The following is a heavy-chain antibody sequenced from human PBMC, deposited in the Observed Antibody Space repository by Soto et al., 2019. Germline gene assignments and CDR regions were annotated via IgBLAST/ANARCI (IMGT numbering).Heavy chain of an antibody. Sequence: GGSLRLSCAASGFTFSSYAMHWVRQAPGKGLEWVAVISYDGSNKYYADSVKGRFTISRDNSKNTLYLQMNSLRAEDTAVYYCAREGALVLYRKQQSDQKGYFDYWGQGTLVTVSS. CDR2: ISYDGSNK. D-gene: IGHD6-13*01. CDR1: GFTFSSYA. V-gene: IGHV3-30-3*01. CDR3: AREGALVLYRKQQSDQKGYFDY. J-gene: IGHJ4*02.